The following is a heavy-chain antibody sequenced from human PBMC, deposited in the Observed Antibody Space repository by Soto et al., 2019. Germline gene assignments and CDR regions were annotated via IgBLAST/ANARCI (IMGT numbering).Heavy chain of an antibody. CDR3: ARDWGGLGY. Sequence: EVQLVESGGGLVQPGGSLRLSCAASGFTFSNYWMTWVRQAPGKGLEWVANIIKDGSEKSYVDSVKGRFTISRDNAKSSLYLEMNSLRVEDTAMYHCARDWGGLGYWGQGTLVTVSS. D-gene: IGHD3-10*01. J-gene: IGHJ4*02. CDR2: IIKDGSEK. CDR1: GFTFSNYW. V-gene: IGHV3-7*03.